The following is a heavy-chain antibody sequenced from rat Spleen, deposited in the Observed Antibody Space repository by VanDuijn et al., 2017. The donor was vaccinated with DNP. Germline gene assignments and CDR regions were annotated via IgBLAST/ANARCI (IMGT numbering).Heavy chain of an antibody. CDR3: ATDLTDY. Sequence: EVLLVESDGGLVQPGRSLKLSCAASGFTFSNYGMHWIRQAPTKGLEWVASISPSGGSAYYRDSVKGRFTISRDNAKSILYLQMDSLRSEDTATYYCATDLTDYWGQGVMVTVSS. CDR2: ISPSGGSA. V-gene: IGHV5-19*01. J-gene: IGHJ2*01. CDR1: GFTFSNYG.